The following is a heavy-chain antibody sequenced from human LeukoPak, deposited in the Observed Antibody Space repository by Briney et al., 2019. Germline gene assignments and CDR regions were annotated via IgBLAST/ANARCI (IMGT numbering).Heavy chain of an antibody. D-gene: IGHD3-16*02. CDR1: GGTFSSYA. V-gene: IGHV1-69*06. CDR3: ARDSMMITFGGVIVNTHYFDY. CDR2: MIPIFGTA. J-gene: IGHJ4*02. Sequence: GASVKVSCKASGGTFSSYAISWVRQAPAQGLDWMGGMIPIFGTANYAHKFQGRVTITADKSTSTAYMELSSLRSEDTAVYYCARDSMMITFGGVIVNTHYFDYWGQGTLVTVSS.